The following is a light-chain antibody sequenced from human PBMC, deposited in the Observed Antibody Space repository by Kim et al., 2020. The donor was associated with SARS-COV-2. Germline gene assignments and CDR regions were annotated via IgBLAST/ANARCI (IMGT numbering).Light chain of an antibody. V-gene: IGKV1-27*01. CDR2: AAS. J-gene: IGKJ1*01. CDR1: QDISNY. CDR3: QKCDSAPWT. Sequence: ASVGNAVTITGRGSQDISNYCAWFQLKPGKAPKLLIYAASALQPGVPSRFSGSGSGTDFPLTVTSLQPEDVATYYCQKCDSAPWTFGQGTKVDIK.